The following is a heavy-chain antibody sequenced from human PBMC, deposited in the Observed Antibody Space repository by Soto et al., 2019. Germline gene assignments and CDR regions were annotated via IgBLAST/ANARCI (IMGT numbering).Heavy chain of an antibody. CDR3: AREGRRDYDYYYYYGMDV. D-gene: IGHD4-17*01. CDR2: IYHSGST. J-gene: IGHJ6*02. Sequence: SETLSLTCAVSGGSISSSNWWSWVRQPPGKGLEWIGEIYHSGSTNYNPSLKSRVTISVDKSKNQFSLKLSSVTAADTAVYYCAREGRRDYDYYYYYGMDVWGQGTTVTVS. V-gene: IGHV4-4*02. CDR1: GGSISSSNW.